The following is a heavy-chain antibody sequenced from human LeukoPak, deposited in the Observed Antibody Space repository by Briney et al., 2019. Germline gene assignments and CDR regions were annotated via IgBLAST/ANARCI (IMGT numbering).Heavy chain of an antibody. V-gene: IGHV4-34*01. CDR3: ARGDLLTGYYSWFDP. CDR1: GGSFSGYY. J-gene: IGHJ5*02. Sequence: PSETLSLTCAVYGGSFSGYYWSWIRQPPGKGLEWIGKINHSGSTNYNPALKSRVTISVDTSKNQSTLKLSSVTAADTAVYYWARGDLLTGYYSWFDPWGQGTLVTVSS. CDR2: INHSGST. D-gene: IGHD3-9*01.